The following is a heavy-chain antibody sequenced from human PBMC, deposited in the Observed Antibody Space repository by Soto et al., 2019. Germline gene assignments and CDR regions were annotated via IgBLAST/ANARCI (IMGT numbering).Heavy chain of an antibody. Sequence: GGSLRLSCAASGFTVGNNYMSWVRQAPGKRLEWVSLIYSTGTTRYADSVKGRFTVSRDNAKNTLYLQMNSLRAEDTAVYYCAKDGRGSGSHYNSFGYWGQGSLVTVSS. CDR1: GFTVGNNY. CDR2: IYSTGTT. J-gene: IGHJ4*02. D-gene: IGHD3-10*01. CDR3: AKDGRGSGSHYNSFGY. V-gene: IGHV3-53*01.